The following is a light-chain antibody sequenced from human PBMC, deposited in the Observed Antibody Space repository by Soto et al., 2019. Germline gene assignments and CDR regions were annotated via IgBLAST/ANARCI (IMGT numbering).Light chain of an antibody. Sequence: DIQMTQSPSTLSASVGDRVTISCRASHGIANYLAWYQQKPGKVPELLIYTASTLHQGVPSWFSGSGSGTEFTPTISSLQPEDVASYYCQQYSSAPWTFGQGTKVEIK. CDR1: HGIANY. CDR2: TAS. J-gene: IGKJ1*01. V-gene: IGKV1-27*01. CDR3: QQYSSAPWT.